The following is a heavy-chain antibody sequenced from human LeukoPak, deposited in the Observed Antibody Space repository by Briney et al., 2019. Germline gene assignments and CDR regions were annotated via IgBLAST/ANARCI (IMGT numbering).Heavy chain of an antibody. J-gene: IGHJ6*02. CDR2: IWFDETNE. V-gene: IGHV3-33*01. D-gene: IGHD6-19*01. CDR1: GFTFSSYG. Sequence: GRSLRLSCEASGFTFSSYGMHWVRQAPGKGLEWVALIWFDETNEYYADSVKGRFTISRDNSKSTLYLQMNSLSADDTALYYCARDYGSGMDVWGQGTTVTVSS. CDR3: ARDYGSGMDV.